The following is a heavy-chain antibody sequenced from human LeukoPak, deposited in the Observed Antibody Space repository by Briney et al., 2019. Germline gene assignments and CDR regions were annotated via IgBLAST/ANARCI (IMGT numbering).Heavy chain of an antibody. Sequence: GGSLRLSCAASGFTFSSYWIHWVRQGPGKGLVWVSRIKYDGSTSNYADSVKGRFTISRDNSKNTLYLEVNSLRDEDTAVYYCAKEGAWGNWYFDLWGRGALVTVSS. V-gene: IGHV3-74*01. CDR1: GFTFSSYW. CDR2: IKYDGSTS. J-gene: IGHJ2*01. CDR3: AKEGAWGNWYFDL. D-gene: IGHD3-16*01.